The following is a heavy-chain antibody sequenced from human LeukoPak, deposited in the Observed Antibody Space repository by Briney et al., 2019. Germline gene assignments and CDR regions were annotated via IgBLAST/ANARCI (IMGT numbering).Heavy chain of an antibody. CDR2: ISSSSSYI. D-gene: IGHD3-16*01. Sequence: GGSLRLSCAASGFTFSSYSMNWVRQAPGKGPEWVSSISSSSSYIYYADSVKGRFTISRDNAKSSLYLQMNSLRAEDTAVYYCARAPYVYSGHHDYWGQGTLVTVSS. V-gene: IGHV3-21*01. CDR1: GFTFSSYS. J-gene: IGHJ4*02. CDR3: ARAPYVYSGHHDY.